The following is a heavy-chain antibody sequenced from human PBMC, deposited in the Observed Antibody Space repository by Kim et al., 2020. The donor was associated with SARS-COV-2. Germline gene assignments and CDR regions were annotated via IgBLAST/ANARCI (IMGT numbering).Heavy chain of an antibody. D-gene: IGHD6-6*01. J-gene: IGHJ6*02. CDR2: IDPSDSYT. CDR3: ARQPIAAPGYYGMDV. CDR1: GYSFTSYW. V-gene: IGHV5-10-1*01. Sequence: GESLKISCKGSGYSFTSYWISWVRQMPGKGLEWMGRIDPSDSYTNYSPSFQGHVTISADKSISTAYLQWSSLKASDTAMYYCARQPIAAPGYYGMDVWGQGTTVTVSS.